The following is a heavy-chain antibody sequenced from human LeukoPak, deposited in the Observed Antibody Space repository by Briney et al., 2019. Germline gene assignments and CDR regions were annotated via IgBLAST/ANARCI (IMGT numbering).Heavy chain of an antibody. CDR1: GFIFGKYA. V-gene: IGHV3-23*01. CDR2: ISGGGDST. J-gene: IGHJ4*02. D-gene: IGHD2-15*01. CDR3: AKRGSSESRWYPLDY. Sequence: PGGSLRLSCVGSGFIFGKYAMTWVRQAPGKGLEWVSTISGGGDSTWNADSVKGRFTVSRDNSKNTLYLQMSSLRVEDTAVYYCAKRGSSESRWYPLDYWGQGTLVTVSS.